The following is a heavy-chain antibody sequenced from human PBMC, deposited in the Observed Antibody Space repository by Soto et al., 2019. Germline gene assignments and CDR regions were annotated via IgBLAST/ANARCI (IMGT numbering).Heavy chain of an antibody. CDR2: TYYRSRWYN. J-gene: IGHJ6*03. D-gene: IGHD1-7*01. Sequence: PSQTLSLTCAISGDSFSSNNAAWNWIRQSPSRGLEWLGRTYYRSRWYNDYAVSVKSRITVNPDTSKNQFSLQLTSVTPEDTAVYYCAGTTSHSWYYMDVWXKGTTVTVSS. CDR3: AGTTSHSWYYMDV. V-gene: IGHV6-1*01. CDR1: GDSFSSNNAA.